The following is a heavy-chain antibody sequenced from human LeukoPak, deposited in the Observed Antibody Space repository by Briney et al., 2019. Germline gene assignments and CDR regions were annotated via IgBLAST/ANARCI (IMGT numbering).Heavy chain of an antibody. J-gene: IGHJ4*02. D-gene: IGHD1-1*01. CDR2: INPNSGGT. CDR1: GYTFTGYY. CDR3: ARDNNGQIEDY. V-gene: IGHV1-2*02. Sequence: ASVKVSCKASGYTFTGYYMHWVRPAPGQGLAWMGWINPNSGGTNYAQKFQGRVTMTRDTSISTAYMELSRLRSDDTAVYYCARDNNGQIEDYWGQGTLVIVSS.